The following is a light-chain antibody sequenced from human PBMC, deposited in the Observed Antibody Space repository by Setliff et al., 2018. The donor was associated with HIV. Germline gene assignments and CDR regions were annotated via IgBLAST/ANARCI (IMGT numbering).Light chain of an antibody. CDR1: QNIFTY. V-gene: IGKV1-39*01. CDR2: GAS. J-gene: IGKJ5*01. Sequence: DIQMTQSPSSLSASVGHRVTITCRASQNIFTYLNWYQQKPGKAPRLLIYGASRLQSGVPSRFSGSGSGTDFTLTISSLQPEDFATYYCQQSYSTEITFGQGTRLE. CDR3: QQSYSTEIT.